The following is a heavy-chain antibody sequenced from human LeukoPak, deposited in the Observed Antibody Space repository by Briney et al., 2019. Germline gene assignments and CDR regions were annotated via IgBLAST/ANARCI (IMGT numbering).Heavy chain of an antibody. CDR1: GFTFSSYG. Sequence: GRSLRLSCAASGFTFSSYGMHWVRQAPGKGLEWVAVIWYDGSNKYYADSVKGRFTISRDNSKNTLYLQMNSLRAEDTAVYYWAKDQFFGGKRERYFDYWGKEPLVTVSS. D-gene: IGHD3-16*01. V-gene: IGHV3-33*06. J-gene: IGHJ4*02. CDR2: IWYDGSNK. CDR3: AKDQFFGGKRERYFDY.